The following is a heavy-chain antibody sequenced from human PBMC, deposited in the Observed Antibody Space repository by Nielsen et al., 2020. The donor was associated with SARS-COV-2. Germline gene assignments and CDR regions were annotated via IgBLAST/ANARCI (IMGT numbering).Heavy chain of an antibody. V-gene: IGHV3-15*01. D-gene: IGHD3-10*01. CDR2: IKSRPDGGTT. Sequence: RGSLRLSCTVSSASISSGGYFWSWIRQAPGKGLEWVGRIKSRPDGGTTDFAAPVKDRFTISRDDSKNTLYLQMNSLKTEDTAFYYCTTDPAPRGFGYWGQGTLVTVSS. CDR3: TTDPAPRGFGY. J-gene: IGHJ4*02. CDR1: SASISSGG.